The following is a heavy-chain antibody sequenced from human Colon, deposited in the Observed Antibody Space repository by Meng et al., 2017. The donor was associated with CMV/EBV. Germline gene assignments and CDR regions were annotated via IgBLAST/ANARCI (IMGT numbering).Heavy chain of an antibody. J-gene: IGHJ4*02. CDR2: IYYDDKTS. Sequence: GGSLSPSCAASGFRFSSNAMSWVRQAPGEGLEWVSVIYYDDKTSYYADSVKGRFTISRDHSKGTLYLQMNSLRVDDTAMYYCVKDDNSYTGEGGSWGRGTLVTVSS. CDR3: VKDDNSYTGEGGS. D-gene: IGHD3-16*01. CDR1: GFRFSSNA. V-gene: IGHV3-23*03.